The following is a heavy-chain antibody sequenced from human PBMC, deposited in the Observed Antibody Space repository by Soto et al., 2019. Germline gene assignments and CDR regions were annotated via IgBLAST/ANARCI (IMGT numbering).Heavy chain of an antibody. CDR3: ARGLISGSHYSGGWYYFDS. J-gene: IGHJ4*02. V-gene: IGHV4-34*01. CDR2: INHSGSA. Sequence: SETLSLTCDVYGGSFSGYIWTWIRQTPGKGLQWIGQINHSGSANYNPSLKSRVTISVHTSKSQFSLELSSVTAADTAVYYCARGLISGSHYSGGWYYFDSWGQGTQVAVSS. D-gene: IGHD1-26*01. CDR1: GGSFSGYI.